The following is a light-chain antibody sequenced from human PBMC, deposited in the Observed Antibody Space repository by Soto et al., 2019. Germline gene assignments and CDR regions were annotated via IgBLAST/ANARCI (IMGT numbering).Light chain of an antibody. CDR3: QQRSNWPLT. CDR2: DAS. J-gene: IGKJ4*01. V-gene: IGKV3-11*01. CDR1: ESVSSK. Sequence: EIVMTRSPATLSVSPGERAPLSCRASESVSSKLAWYQQKPGQAPRLLIYDASNRATGIPARFSGSGSGTDFTLTISSLEPEDFAVYYCQQRSNWPLTFGGGTKVDIK.